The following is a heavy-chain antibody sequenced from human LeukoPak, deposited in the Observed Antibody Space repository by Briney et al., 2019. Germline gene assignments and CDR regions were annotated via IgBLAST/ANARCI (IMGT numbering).Heavy chain of an antibody. Sequence: SVKVSCKVSGYTLTELSMHWVRQAPGQGLEWMGGIIPIFGTANYAQKFQGRVTITADESTSTAYMELSSLRSEDTAVYYCARGFSGSQGPWGQGTLVTVSS. CDR3: ARGFSGSQGP. D-gene: IGHD1-26*01. V-gene: IGHV1-69*13. CDR1: GYTLTELS. J-gene: IGHJ5*02. CDR2: IIPIFGTA.